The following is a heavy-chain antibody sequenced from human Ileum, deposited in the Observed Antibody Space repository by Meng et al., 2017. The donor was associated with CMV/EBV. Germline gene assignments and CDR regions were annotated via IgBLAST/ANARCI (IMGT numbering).Heavy chain of an antibody. CDR2: INAGGST. Sequence: QVHLQASGPGLVKPSETLSLTCAVSGGSISTYYWTWVRQPAGKGLEWIGRINAGGSTNDNPSLKSRVTMSVDTSKNQFSLKVTSVTAADTAVYYCAREENTVNQFEYWGQGTLVTVSS. V-gene: IGHV4-4*07. CDR1: GGSISTYY. D-gene: IGHD4-17*01. J-gene: IGHJ4*02. CDR3: AREENTVNQFEY.